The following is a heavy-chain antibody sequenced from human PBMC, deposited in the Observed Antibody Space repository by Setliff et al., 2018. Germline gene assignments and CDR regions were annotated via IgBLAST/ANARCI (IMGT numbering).Heavy chain of an antibody. CDR3: ATDGPVLNGDYIF. J-gene: IGHJ4*02. Sequence: PSETLSLTCSVSGASISTTYYYWDWIRQSPEKGLEWIGTIYQNGITYYNPSVKSRVTISVDKSKNQFSLSLRSVTAADTAVYYCATDGPVLNGDYIFWGQGTLVTVSS. D-gene: IGHD3-9*01. CDR2: IYQNGIT. V-gene: IGHV4-39*07. CDR1: GASISTTYYY.